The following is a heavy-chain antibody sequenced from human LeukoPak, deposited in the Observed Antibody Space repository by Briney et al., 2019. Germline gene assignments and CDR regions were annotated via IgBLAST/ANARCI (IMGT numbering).Heavy chain of an antibody. J-gene: IGHJ3*02. CDR3: AREGSYAHDAFDI. CDR1: GFTFSSYG. CDR2: IWYDGSNK. Sequence: GGSLRLSCAASGFTFSSYGMHWVRQAPGKGLEWVAVIWYDGSNKYHADSVKGRFTISRDNSKNTLYLQMNSLRAEDTAVYYCAREGSYAHDAFDIWGQGTMVTVSS. D-gene: IGHD1-26*01. V-gene: IGHV3-33*01.